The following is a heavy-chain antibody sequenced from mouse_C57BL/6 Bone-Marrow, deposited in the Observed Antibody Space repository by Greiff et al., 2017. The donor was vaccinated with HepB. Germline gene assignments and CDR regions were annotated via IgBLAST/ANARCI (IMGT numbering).Heavy chain of an antibody. V-gene: IGHV2-2*01. D-gene: IGHD1-1*02. CDR2: IWSGGST. CDR3: ARGWRLGY. Sequence: QVHVKQSGPGLVQPSQSLSITCTVSGFSLTSYGVHWVRQSPGKGLEWLGVIWSGGSTDYNAAFISRLSISKDNSKSHVFFKMNSLQADDTAIYYCARGWRLGYWGQGTTLTVSS. J-gene: IGHJ2*01. CDR1: GFSLTSYG.